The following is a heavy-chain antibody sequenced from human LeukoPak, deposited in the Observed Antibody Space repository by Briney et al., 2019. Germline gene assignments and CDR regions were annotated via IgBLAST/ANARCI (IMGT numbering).Heavy chain of an antibody. V-gene: IGHV3-30*03. Sequence: GGSLRLSCAASGFTFSSYGMHWVRQAPGKGLEWVAVISYDGSNKYYADSVKGRFTISRDNSKNTLYLQMNSLRAEDTAVYYCARAQLRYFDWLSVGYWGQGTLVTVSS. J-gene: IGHJ4*02. D-gene: IGHD3-9*01. CDR2: ISYDGSNK. CDR3: ARAQLRYFDWLSVGY. CDR1: GFTFSSYG.